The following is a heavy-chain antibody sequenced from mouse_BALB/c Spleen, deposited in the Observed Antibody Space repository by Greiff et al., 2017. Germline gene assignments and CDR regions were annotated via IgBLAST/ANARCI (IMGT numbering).Heavy chain of an antibody. CDR1: GYTFTSYW. J-gene: IGHJ3*01. CDR2: INPSNGRT. D-gene: IGHD2-4*01. CDR3: ARRIYYDYDVGFAY. V-gene: IGHV1S81*02. Sequence: QVQLQQSGAELVKPGASVKLSCKASGYTFTSYWMHWVKQRPGQGLEWIGEINPSNGRTNYNEKFKSKATLTVDKSSSTAYMQLSSLTSEDSAVYYCARRIYYDYDVGFAYWGQGTLVTVSA.